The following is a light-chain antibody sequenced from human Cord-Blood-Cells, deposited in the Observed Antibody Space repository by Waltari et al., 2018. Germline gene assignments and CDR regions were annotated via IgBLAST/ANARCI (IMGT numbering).Light chain of an antibody. CDR3: QQSYSTLFT. J-gene: IGKJ3*01. Sequence: DIQMTQSPSSLSASVGARVTITCRASQSISSYLNWYQQKPGKAPKLLIYAASSLQSGVPSRFSGSGSWTDFTLTISSLQPEDFATYYCQQSYSTLFTFGPGTKVDIK. CDR1: QSISSY. CDR2: AAS. V-gene: IGKV1-39*01.